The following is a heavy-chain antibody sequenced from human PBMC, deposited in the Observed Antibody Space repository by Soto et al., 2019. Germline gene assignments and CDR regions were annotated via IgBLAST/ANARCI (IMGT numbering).Heavy chain of an antibody. J-gene: IGHJ4*02. CDR2: IYTSGST. D-gene: IGHD6-19*01. CDR1: GGSISSGGYS. Sequence: QLQLQESGSGLVKPSQTLSLTCAVSGGSISSGGYSWSWIRQPPGKGLEWIGRIYTSGSTNYNPSLKSRVTMSVDTSKNQFSLKLSSVTAADTAVYYCARDSSSSGWYYFDYWGQGTLVTVSS. CDR3: ARDSSSSGWYYFDY. V-gene: IGHV4-30-2*01.